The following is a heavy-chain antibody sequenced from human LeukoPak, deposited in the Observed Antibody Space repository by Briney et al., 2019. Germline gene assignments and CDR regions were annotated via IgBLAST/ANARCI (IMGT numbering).Heavy chain of an antibody. CDR1: GGSIRSDY. CDR3: ARERAAMDS. Sequence: SETLSLTCIVSGGSIRSDYWIWIRQPPGKGLEWIGYIYYSGSTNYNPSLKSRVTISVDTSKNQFSLKLNSVTAADTAVYFCARERAAMDSWGQGTLVTVSS. D-gene: IGHD5-18*01. J-gene: IGHJ4*02. V-gene: IGHV4-59*01. CDR2: IYYSGST.